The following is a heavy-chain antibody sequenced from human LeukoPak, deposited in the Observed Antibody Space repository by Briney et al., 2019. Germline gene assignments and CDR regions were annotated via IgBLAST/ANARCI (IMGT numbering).Heavy chain of an antibody. Sequence: GASVKVSCKASGYTFTSYGISWVRQAPGQGLEWMGWISAHNGNTNYAQKLQGRVTMTTDTSTSTAYMELRSLRSDDTAVYYCAREVDILTGYYASNSIWFDPWGQGTLVTVSS. CDR2: ISAHNGNT. V-gene: IGHV1-18*01. CDR3: AREVDILTGYYASNSIWFDP. D-gene: IGHD3-9*01. J-gene: IGHJ5*02. CDR1: GYTFTSYG.